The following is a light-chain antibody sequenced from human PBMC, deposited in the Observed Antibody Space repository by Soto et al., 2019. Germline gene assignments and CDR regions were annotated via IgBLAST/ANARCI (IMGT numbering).Light chain of an antibody. J-gene: IGLJ2*01. V-gene: IGLV1-51*01. CDR1: SSNIGNNY. CDR2: DNN. CDR3: GTWDSILSAHVV. Sequence: QSVLTQPPSVSAAPGQKVTISCSGSSSNIGNNYVSWYQQLRGTAPKLLIYDNNKRPSGIPDRFSGSKSGTSATLGITGLQTGDEADYYCGTWDSILSAHVVFGGGTKLTVL.